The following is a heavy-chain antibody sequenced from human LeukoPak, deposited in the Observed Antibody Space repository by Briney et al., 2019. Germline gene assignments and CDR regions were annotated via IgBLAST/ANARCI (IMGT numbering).Heavy chain of an antibody. CDR1: NGSMTNNY. J-gene: IGHJ3*02. CDR3: VGAKQWLSFDI. V-gene: IGHV4-4*09. D-gene: IGHD3-22*01. CDR2: IYSSGST. Sequence: SETLSLTCTVSNGSMTNNYWSWIRQPPGKGLEWIGYIYSSGSTIYNPSLKSRATISVDTSKNQFSLKLSSVTAADTAVYYCVGAKQWLSFDIWGQGTMVSVSS.